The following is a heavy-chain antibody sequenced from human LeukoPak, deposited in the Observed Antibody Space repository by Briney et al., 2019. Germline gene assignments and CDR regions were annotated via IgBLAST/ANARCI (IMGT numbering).Heavy chain of an antibody. CDR2: INPSGGST. V-gene: IGHV1-46*01. CDR3: ARDYRTGFDY. D-gene: IGHD7-27*01. CDR1: GYTFTGYY. J-gene: IGHJ4*02. Sequence: ASVKVSCKASGYTFTGYYMHWVRQAPGQGLEWMGIINPSGGSTSYAQKFQGRVTMTTDTSTTTAYMELRSLRSDDTAVYYCARDYRTGFDYWGQGTLVTVSS.